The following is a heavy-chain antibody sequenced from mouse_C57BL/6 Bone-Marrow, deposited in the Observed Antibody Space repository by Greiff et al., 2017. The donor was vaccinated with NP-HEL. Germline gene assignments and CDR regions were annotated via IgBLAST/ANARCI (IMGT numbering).Heavy chain of an antibody. Sequence: QVQLQQPGAELVKPGASVKLSCKASGYTFTSYWMHWVKQRPGQGLEWIGMIHPNSGSTNYNEKFKSKATLTVDKSSSTAYMQLSSLTSEDSAVYYCARWDYGSSHWYFDVWGTGTTVTVSP. V-gene: IGHV1-64*01. CDR3: ARWDYGSSHWYFDV. D-gene: IGHD1-1*01. J-gene: IGHJ1*03. CDR1: GYTFTSYW. CDR2: IHPNSGST.